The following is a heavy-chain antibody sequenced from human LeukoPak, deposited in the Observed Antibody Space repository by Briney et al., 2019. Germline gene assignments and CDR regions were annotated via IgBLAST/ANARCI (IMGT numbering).Heavy chain of an antibody. J-gene: IGHJ4*02. CDR3: GKGLSRVGQRLIPHD. CDR2: VLGSGDTT. Sequence: ETLSLTCAVSGGSVSHSNWWTWVRQSPGKGLEWVAGVLGSGDTTHYADSVKGRFTISRDNPKDTLYLQMNSLRAEDTAVYYCGKGLSRVGQRLIPHDWGQGTLVTVSS. V-gene: IGHV3-23*01. CDR1: GGSVSHSNW.